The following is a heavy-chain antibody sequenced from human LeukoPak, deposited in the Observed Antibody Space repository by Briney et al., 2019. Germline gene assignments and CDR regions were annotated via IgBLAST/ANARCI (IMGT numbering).Heavy chain of an antibody. Sequence: SVKVSCKASGGTFSSYAISWVRQAPGQGLEWMGGIIPIFGTANYAQKFQGRVTITADESTSTAYMELSSLRSEDTAVYYCARDSSHSSGWYLFDYWGQGTLVTVSS. J-gene: IGHJ4*02. CDR3: ARDSSHSSGWYLFDY. CDR2: IIPIFGTA. D-gene: IGHD6-19*01. V-gene: IGHV1-69*13. CDR1: GGTFSSYA.